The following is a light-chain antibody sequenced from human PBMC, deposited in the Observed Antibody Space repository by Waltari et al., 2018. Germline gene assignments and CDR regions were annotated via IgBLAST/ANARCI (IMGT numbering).Light chain of an antibody. V-gene: IGLV2-14*03. CDR2: DVT. CDR3: SSQTLDGLVL. J-gene: IGLJ2*01. CDR1: GSAVGASDS. Sequence: QSALTQPASVSGSPGQSITISCSGVGSAVGASDSVSWHQHHPGKAPQVIIYDVTKRPPRVSDRFSASQSANTASLTISRLQPEDEADYYCSSQTLDGLVLFGGGTRLTVL.